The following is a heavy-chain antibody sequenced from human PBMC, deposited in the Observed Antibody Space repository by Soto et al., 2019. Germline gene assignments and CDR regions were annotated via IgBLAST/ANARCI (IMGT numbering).Heavy chain of an antibody. Sequence: GGSLRLSCAASGFTFSTYAMSWVRQAPGKGLEWVSAISGSGTSRYYADSAKGRFSISRDNSKNTLFLQLNSLRAEDTAVYYCAKELLRLGESLERYFDYWGQGTPVTVSS. J-gene: IGHJ4*02. CDR2: ISGSGTSR. CDR3: AKELLRLGESLERYFDY. V-gene: IGHV3-23*01. D-gene: IGHD3-10*01. CDR1: GFTFSTYA.